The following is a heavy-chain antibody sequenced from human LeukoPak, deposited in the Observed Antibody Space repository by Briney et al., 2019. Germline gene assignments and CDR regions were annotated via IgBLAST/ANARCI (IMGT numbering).Heavy chain of an antibody. Sequence: SETLSLTCTVSGGSINNLFWTWIRQPPGKGLEWIGYFSYSGSTNYNPSLKSRVTISVDTSKNQFSLKLSSLTAADTAVYYCARGGSSGWSDYWGQGTLVTVSS. J-gene: IGHJ4*02. CDR3: ARGGSSGWSDY. CDR1: GGSINNLF. CDR2: FSYSGST. V-gene: IGHV4-59*08. D-gene: IGHD6-19*01.